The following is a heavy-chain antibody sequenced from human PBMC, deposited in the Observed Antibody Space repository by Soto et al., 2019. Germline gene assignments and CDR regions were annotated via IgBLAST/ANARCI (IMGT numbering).Heavy chain of an antibody. V-gene: IGHV1-69*13. CDR1: GGTFSSYA. CDR3: ARSYSYGTGFDY. D-gene: IGHD5-18*01. Sequence: ASVKVSCKASGGTFSSYAISWVRQAPGQGLEWMGGIIPIFGTANYAQKFQGRVTITADESTSTAYMELSSLRSEDTAVYYCARSYSYGTGFDYWGQGTLVTVSS. CDR2: IIPIFGTA. J-gene: IGHJ4*02.